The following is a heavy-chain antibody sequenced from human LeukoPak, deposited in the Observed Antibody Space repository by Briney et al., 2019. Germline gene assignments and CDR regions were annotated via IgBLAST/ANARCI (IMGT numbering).Heavy chain of an antibody. Sequence: SQTLSLTCTVSGGSISSGGYYWSWIRQHPGKGLEWIGYIYYSGSTYYNPSLKSRVTISVDTSKNQFSLKLSSVTAADTAVYYCARDVHVRFLEWLYLWNSYYYYMDVWGKGNTVTVSS. V-gene: IGHV4-31*03. CDR3: ARDVHVRFLEWLYLWNSYYYYMDV. CDR2: IYYSGST. CDR1: GGSISSGGYY. D-gene: IGHD3-3*01. J-gene: IGHJ6*03.